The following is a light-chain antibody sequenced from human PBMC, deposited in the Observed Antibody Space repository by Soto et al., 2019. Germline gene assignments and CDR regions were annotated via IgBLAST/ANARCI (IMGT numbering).Light chain of an antibody. Sequence: DIQMTQSPSSLSASVGDRVTITCRASQSIRNYLNWYQQKPGKAPKLLIYAASSLQSGVPSRFSGSGSGTDVTLTFSSLQPEDFATYYCQQSYSAPYTFGQGTKREIK. V-gene: IGKV1-39*01. J-gene: IGKJ2*01. CDR1: QSIRNY. CDR3: QQSYSAPYT. CDR2: AAS.